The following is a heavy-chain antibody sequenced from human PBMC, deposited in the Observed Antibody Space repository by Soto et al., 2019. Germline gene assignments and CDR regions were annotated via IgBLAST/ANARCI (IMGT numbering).Heavy chain of an antibody. J-gene: IGHJ6*02. CDR2: IYYSGST. CDR3: ARGWAAAGHYYYYGMDV. Sequence: SETLSLTCTVSGGSVSSGSYYWSWIRQPPGKGLEWIGYIYYSGSTNYNPSLKSRVTISVDTSKNQFSLKLSSVTAADTAVYYCARGWAAAGHYYYYGMDVWGQGTTVTVSS. D-gene: IGHD6-13*01. CDR1: GGSVSSGSYY. V-gene: IGHV4-61*01.